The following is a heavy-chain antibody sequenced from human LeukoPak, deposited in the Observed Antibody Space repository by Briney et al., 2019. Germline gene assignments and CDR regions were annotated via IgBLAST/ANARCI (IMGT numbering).Heavy chain of an antibody. D-gene: IGHD5-12*01. CDR2: IYHSGST. CDR1: GYSISSGYY. J-gene: IGHJ4*02. V-gene: IGHV4-38-2*02. Sequence: PSETLSLTCTVSGYSISSGYYWGWIRQPPGKGLEWIGSIYHSGSTYYNPSLKSRVTISVDTSKNQFSLKLSSVTAADTAVYYCARDDNSGYDRYDYWGQGTLVTVSS. CDR3: ARDDNSGYDRYDY.